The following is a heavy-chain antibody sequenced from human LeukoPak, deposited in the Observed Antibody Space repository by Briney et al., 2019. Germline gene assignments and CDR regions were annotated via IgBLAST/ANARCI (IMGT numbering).Heavy chain of an antibody. Sequence: SETLSLTRTVSGGSISSFYWNWIRQPPGKGLEWIGYIYHSESTNYNPSLKGRVTISADTSKNQFSLKLSSVTAADTAVYYCARGTSYSGATFLYWGQGTLVTVSS. CDR3: ARGTSYSGATFLY. CDR2: IYHSEST. D-gene: IGHD1-26*01. V-gene: IGHV4-59*01. J-gene: IGHJ4*02. CDR1: GGSISSFY.